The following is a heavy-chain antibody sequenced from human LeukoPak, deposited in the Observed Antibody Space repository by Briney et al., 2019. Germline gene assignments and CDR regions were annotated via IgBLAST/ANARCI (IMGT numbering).Heavy chain of an antibody. D-gene: IGHD2/OR15-2a*01. CDR2: INHSGST. Sequence: SETLSLTCAVYGGSFSGYYWSWIRQPPGKGLKWIGEINHSGSTNYNPSLKCRVTISVDTSKNQFSLKLSSVTAADTAVYYCARAPVLLGDYGMDVWGQGTTVTVSS. V-gene: IGHV4-34*01. J-gene: IGHJ6*02. CDR1: GGSFSGYY. CDR3: ARAPVLLGDYGMDV.